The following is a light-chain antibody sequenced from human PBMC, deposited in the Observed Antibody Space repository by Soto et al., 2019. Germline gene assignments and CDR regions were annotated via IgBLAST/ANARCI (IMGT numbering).Light chain of an antibody. CDR1: RSDVGGYNY. V-gene: IGLV2-8*01. CDR3: SSYAGSNNLV. J-gene: IGLJ2*01. CDR2: EVS. Sequence: QSALTQPPSASGSPGQSVTISCTGTRSDVGGYNYVSWYQHHPGKAPKLMIYEVSKRPSGVPDRFSGSKSGNTASLTVSGLQAEDEADYYCSSYAGSNNLVFGGGTKLTVL.